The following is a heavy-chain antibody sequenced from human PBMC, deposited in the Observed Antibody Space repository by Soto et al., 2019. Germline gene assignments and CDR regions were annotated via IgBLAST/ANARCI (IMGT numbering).Heavy chain of an antibody. CDR2: IYYSGST. CDR1: GSSISSYY. CDR3: AVRVDY. V-gene: IGHV4-59*12. J-gene: IGHJ4*02. Sequence: PSETLSLTCTVSGSSISSYYWSWIRQPPGKGLEWIGYIYYSGSTNYNPSLKSRVTISVDTSKNQFSLKLSSVTAADTAVYYCAVRVDYWGQGTLVTVSS.